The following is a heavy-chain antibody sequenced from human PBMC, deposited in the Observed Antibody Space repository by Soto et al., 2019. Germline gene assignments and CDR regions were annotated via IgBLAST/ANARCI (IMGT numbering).Heavy chain of an antibody. J-gene: IGHJ6*02. CDR2: INHSGST. D-gene: IGHD4-17*01. CDR3: ASLTVTTHFYYDLDV. V-gene: IGHV4-34*01. CDR1: GYSISTGYY. Sequence: LSLTCAVSGYSISTGYYWSWLRQPPGKGLEWIGEINHSGSTNYNPSLKSRVTISVDTSKNHFSLKLRSVTAADTAVYFCASLTVTTHFYYDLDVWGQGTTVTVSS.